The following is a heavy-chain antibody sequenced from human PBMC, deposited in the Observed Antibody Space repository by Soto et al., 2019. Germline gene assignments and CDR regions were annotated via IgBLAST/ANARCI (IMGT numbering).Heavy chain of an antibody. V-gene: IGHV3-48*03. CDR3: ARVDGMATIMFDY. CDR2: ISSSGSTI. Sequence: GGSLRLSCAASGFTFSSYEMNWVRQAPGKGLECVSYISSSGSTIYYADSVKGRFTTSRDNAKNSLYLQMNSLRAEDTAVYYCARVDGMATIMFDYWGQGTLVTVSS. J-gene: IGHJ4*02. D-gene: IGHD5-12*01. CDR1: GFTFSSYE.